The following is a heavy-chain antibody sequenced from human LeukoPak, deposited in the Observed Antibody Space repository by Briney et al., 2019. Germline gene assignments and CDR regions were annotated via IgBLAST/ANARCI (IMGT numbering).Heavy chain of an antibody. Sequence: ASVKVSCEASGYTFTSYGISWVRQAPGQGLEWMGWISAYNGNTNYAQKLQGRVTMTTDTSTSTAYMELRSLRSDDTAVYYCARDLRVYSGTLVGAYWGQGTLVTVSS. CDR1: GYTFTSYG. V-gene: IGHV1-18*01. D-gene: IGHD1-26*01. CDR3: ARDLRVYSGTLVGAY. J-gene: IGHJ4*02. CDR2: ISAYNGNT.